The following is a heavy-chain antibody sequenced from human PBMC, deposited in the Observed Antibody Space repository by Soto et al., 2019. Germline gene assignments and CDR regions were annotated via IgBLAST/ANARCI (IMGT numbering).Heavy chain of an antibody. V-gene: IGHV3-53*01. CDR2: IYSGGST. CDR1: GFTVSRSY. Sequence: EVQLVESGGGWIQPGGSLRVSCAASGFTVSRSYMSWVRQAPGKGLEWVAGIYSGGSTNYAESVKGRFTTSRDNPKNTLYPQLNSLSVEDTAVYYCARDTYYYDSSGQPYWGQGTLVTVSS. CDR3: ARDTYYYDSSGQPY. J-gene: IGHJ4*02. D-gene: IGHD3-22*01.